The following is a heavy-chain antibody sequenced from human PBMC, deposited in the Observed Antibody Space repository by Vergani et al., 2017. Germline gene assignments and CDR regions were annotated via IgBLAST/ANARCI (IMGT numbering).Heavy chain of an antibody. CDR2: TWYDGNNK. D-gene: IGHD1-14*01. J-gene: IGHJ5*02. CDR3: AIDLRLLYNRFDP. Sequence: QVQLVESGGGVVQPGRSLRLSCAASGFTFNQYGMHWVRQAPGKGLEWVAVTWYDGNNKQYADSVKGRLTISRENSKSTMYLQLNSLRDEDTGVYYCAIDLRLLYNRFDPWGQGALVTVSS. CDR1: GFTFNQYG. V-gene: IGHV3-33*01.